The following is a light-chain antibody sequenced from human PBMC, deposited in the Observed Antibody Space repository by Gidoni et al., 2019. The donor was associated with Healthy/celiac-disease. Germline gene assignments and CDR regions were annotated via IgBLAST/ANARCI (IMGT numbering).Light chain of an antibody. CDR1: QSLLHSNGYNY. CDR2: LGS. Sequence: SVMTQSPLSRPVTPGEPASISCRSSQSLLHSNGYNYLDWYLQKPGQSPQLLIYLGSNRASGVPDRFSVSGSGTDFTLKISRVEAEDVGVYYCMQALQPLYTFGQGTKLEIK. V-gene: IGKV2-28*01. J-gene: IGKJ2*01. CDR3: MQALQPLYT.